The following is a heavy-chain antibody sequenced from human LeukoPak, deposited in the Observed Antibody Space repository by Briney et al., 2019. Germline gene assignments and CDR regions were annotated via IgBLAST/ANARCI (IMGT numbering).Heavy chain of an antibody. J-gene: IGHJ6*03. D-gene: IGHD5-12*01. CDR3: AREDSGYDRYYYYYMDV. V-gene: IGHV4-59*01. Sequence: PSETLSLTCTVSGGSISSYYRSWIRQPPGKGLEWIGYIYYSGSTNYNPSLKSRVTISVDTSKNQFSLKLSSVTAADTAVYYCAREDSGYDRYYYYYMDVWGKGTTVTVSS. CDR2: IYYSGST. CDR1: GGSISSYY.